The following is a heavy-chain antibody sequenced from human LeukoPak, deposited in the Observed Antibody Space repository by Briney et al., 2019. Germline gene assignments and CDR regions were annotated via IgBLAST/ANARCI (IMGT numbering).Heavy chain of an antibody. CDR1: GYTFTGYY. Sequence: ASVKVSCKASGYTFTGYYMHWVRQAPGQGLEWMGWINPNSGGTKYAQKFQGRVTMTSDASISTAYMELRSLRSDDTAVYYCASRPDQHLLYYFDYWGQGALVTVSS. J-gene: IGHJ4*02. D-gene: IGHD2-15*01. V-gene: IGHV1-2*02. CDR3: ASRPDQHLLYYFDY. CDR2: INPNSGGT.